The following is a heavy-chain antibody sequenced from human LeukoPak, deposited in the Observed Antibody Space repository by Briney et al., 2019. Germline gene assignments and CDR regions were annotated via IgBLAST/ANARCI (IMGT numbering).Heavy chain of an antibody. CDR3: ATWGYGSGNSLTDY. D-gene: IGHD3-10*01. Sequence: SETLSLTCTVSGGSISSYYWSWIRQPAGKGLEWIGRIYTSGSTNYNPSLKSRVTMSVDTSKNQFSLKLSSVTAADTAVYYCATWGYGSGNSLTDYWGQGTLVTVSS. CDR1: GGSISSYY. V-gene: IGHV4-4*07. J-gene: IGHJ4*02. CDR2: IYTSGST.